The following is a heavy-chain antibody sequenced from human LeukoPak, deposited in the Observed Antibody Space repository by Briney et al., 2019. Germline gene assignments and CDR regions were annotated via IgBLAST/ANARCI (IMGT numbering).Heavy chain of an antibody. D-gene: IGHD5-24*01. CDR2: IIPILGIA. CDR3: ARVGDGYNGDY. Sequence: ASVKVSCKASGGTFSSYAISWVRQAPGQGLEWMGRIIPILGIASYAQKFQGRVTITADKSTSTAYMELSSLRSEDTAVCYCARVGDGYNGDYWGQGTLVTVSS. CDR1: GGTFSSYA. V-gene: IGHV1-69*04. J-gene: IGHJ4*02.